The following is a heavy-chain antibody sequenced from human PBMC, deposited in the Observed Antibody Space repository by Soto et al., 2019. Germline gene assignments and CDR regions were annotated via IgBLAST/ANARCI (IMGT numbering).Heavy chain of an antibody. CDR2: MNPRSGDT. CDR3: GRDAVGAPPSGWFDP. J-gene: IGHJ5*02. Sequence: GASVKVSCKTSGYTFIGYYMHWVRQAPGQGLEWMGWMNPRSGDTNYAQKFQGRVTMTRDASFTTAYMELRRLRSDDTAVYFCGRDAVGAPPSGWFDPWGPGTLVTVSS. D-gene: IGHD1-26*01. V-gene: IGHV1-2*02. CDR1: GYTFIGYY.